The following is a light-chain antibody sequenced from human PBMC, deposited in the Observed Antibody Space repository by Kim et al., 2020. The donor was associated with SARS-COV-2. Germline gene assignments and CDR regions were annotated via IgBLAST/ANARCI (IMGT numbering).Light chain of an antibody. J-gene: IGLJ2*01. Sequence: GQTVRITRQGDSLRSYYASWYQQRPGQAPVLVIYGKNNRPSGIPGRFSGSSSGNTASLTITGAQAEDEADYYCNSRDSSGNHRVVFGGGTQLTVL. V-gene: IGLV3-19*01. CDR2: GKN. CDR1: SLRSYY. CDR3: NSRDSSGNHRVV.